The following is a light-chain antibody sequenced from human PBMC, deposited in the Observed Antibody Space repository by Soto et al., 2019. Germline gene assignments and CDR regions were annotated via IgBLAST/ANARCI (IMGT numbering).Light chain of an antibody. CDR3: QHYNSYLGA. CDR1: QHFTSW. CDR2: KAS. J-gene: IGKJ1*01. V-gene: IGKV1-5*03. Sequence: QSPSTQSVSLHAGGTITSQARQHFTSWLAWYQQKPGKAPKLLIYKASTLKSGAPSRFSGSGSGTEFTLTISSLQPDDFATYYCQHYNSYLGAFGQGTKVDIK.